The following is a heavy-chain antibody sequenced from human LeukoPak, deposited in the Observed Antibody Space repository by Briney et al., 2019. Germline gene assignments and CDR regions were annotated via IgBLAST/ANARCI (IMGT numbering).Heavy chain of an antibody. CDR1: GFTFSSYE. D-gene: IGHD3-16*01. J-gene: IGHJ4*02. V-gene: IGHV3-48*03. Sequence: PGGSLRLSCAASGFTFSSYEMNWVRQAPGKGLEWVSYISSSGSTIYYADSVKGRFTISRDNAKNSLYLQMNSLRAEDTAVYYCARGGGWADLYFDYWGQGTLVTVSS. CDR2: ISSSGSTI. CDR3: ARGGGWADLYFDY.